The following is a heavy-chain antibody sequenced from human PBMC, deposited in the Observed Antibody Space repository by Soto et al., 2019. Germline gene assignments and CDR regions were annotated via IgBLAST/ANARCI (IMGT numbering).Heavy chain of an antibody. CDR2: IYYSGST. Sequence: SETLSLTCTVSGGSISSSSYYWGWIRQPPGKGLEWIGSIYYSGSTYYNPSLKSRVTISVDTSKNQFSLKLSSVTAADTAVYYCARVPGNDFWGGYYEHWFDPWGQGTLVTVSS. J-gene: IGHJ5*02. D-gene: IGHD3-3*01. CDR3: ARVPGNDFWGGYYEHWFDP. CDR1: GGSISSSSYY. V-gene: IGHV4-39*01.